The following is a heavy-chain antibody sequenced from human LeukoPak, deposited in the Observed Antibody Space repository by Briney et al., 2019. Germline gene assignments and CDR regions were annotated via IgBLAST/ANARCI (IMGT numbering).Heavy chain of an antibody. CDR2: INPNSGGT. D-gene: IGHD6-6*01. CDR3: ARVAIAARTVYYFDY. V-gene: IGHV1-2*02. CDR1: GGTFSSYA. J-gene: IGHJ4*02. Sequence: GASVKVSCKASGGTFSSYAISWVRQAPGQGLEWMGWINPNSGGTNYAQKFQGRVTMTRDTSISTAYMELSRLRSDDTAVYYCARVAIAARTVYYFDYWGQGTLVTVSS.